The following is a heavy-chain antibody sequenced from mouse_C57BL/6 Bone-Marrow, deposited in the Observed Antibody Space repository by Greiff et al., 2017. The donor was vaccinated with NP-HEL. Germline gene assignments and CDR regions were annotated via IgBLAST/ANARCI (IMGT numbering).Heavy chain of an antibody. V-gene: IGHV1-55*01. J-gene: IGHJ2*01. CDR3: ARPPYYFDY. CDR1: GYTFTSYW. Sequence: VQVVESGAELVKPGASVKMSCKASGYTFTSYWINWVKQRPGQGLEWIGDIYPGSGSTNYNEKFKSKATRTADTSFSTAYMQLSSLTSEDSAVYYCARPPYYFDYWGQGTTLTVSS. CDR2: IYPGSGST.